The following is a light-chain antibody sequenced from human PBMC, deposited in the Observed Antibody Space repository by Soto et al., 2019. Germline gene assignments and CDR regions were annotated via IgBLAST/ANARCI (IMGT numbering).Light chain of an antibody. V-gene: IGKV3-15*01. Sequence: EIVMTHSPATLSVSPGERATRSCRASQSVSSNLAWYQQKPGQAPRLLIYGASTRATGIPARFSGSGSGTEFTLTISSLQSEAFAVYYCQQYNNWPLTFGGGTKVDIK. CDR3: QQYNNWPLT. CDR2: GAS. J-gene: IGKJ4*01. CDR1: QSVSSN.